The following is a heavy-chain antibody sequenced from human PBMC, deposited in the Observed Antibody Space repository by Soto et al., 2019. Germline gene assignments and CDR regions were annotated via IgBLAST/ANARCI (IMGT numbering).Heavy chain of an antibody. CDR1: GFSFSIYS. J-gene: IGHJ4*02. CDR3: AKSRGDRWTTYYFES. D-gene: IGHD4-17*01. V-gene: IGHV3-23*01. CDR2: ISGSGESK. Sequence: EMQLLESGGGLVQPGGSLKLSCVASGFSFSIYSMSWVRQPPGKGLEWVSGISGSGESKHYADSVRGRFAISRDNSRKTLYLQMNNVRAEDTAVYYCAKSRGDRWTTYYFESWGQGTLITVSS.